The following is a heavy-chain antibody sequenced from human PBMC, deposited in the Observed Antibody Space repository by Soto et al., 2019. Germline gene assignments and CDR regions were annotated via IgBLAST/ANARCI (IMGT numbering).Heavy chain of an antibody. CDR3: ARDRVAAWAFDY. J-gene: IGHJ4*02. D-gene: IGHD6-13*01. CDR2: IWYDGSNK. CDR1: GFTFSSYG. V-gene: IGHV3-33*01. Sequence: GGSLRLSCAASGFTFSSYGMHWVRQAPGKGLEWVAVIWYDGSNKYYADSVKGRFTISRDNSKNTLYLQMNSLRAEDTAVYYCARDRVAAWAFDYWGQGTLVTVSS.